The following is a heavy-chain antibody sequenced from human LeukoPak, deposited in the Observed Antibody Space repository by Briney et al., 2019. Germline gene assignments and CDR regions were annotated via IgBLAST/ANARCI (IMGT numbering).Heavy chain of an antibody. V-gene: IGHV1-46*01. CDR1: GYTFTSYY. CDR2: INPSGGST. D-gene: IGHD6-19*01. Sequence: GASVKVSCKASGYTFTSYYMHWVRQAPGQGLEWMGIINPSGGSTSYAQKFQGRITMTRDMSTSTVYMELSSLRSEDTAVYYCATTPRTVAGMSWGQGTLVTVSS. CDR3: ATTPRTVAGMS. J-gene: IGHJ5*02.